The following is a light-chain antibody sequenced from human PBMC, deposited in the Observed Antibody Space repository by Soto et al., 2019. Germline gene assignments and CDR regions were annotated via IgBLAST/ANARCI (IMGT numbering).Light chain of an antibody. Sequence: NKMKQSASTLSASIRDRVTITCRASQSINNWLAWYQQKPGKAPKLLIYDASSLESGVPSRFSGSGSGTEFTLTISSLQPDDFAIYYCQQYINYPWTFGQGTMVDI. CDR2: DAS. CDR3: QQYINYPWT. V-gene: IGKV1-5*01. J-gene: IGKJ1*01. CDR1: QSINNW.